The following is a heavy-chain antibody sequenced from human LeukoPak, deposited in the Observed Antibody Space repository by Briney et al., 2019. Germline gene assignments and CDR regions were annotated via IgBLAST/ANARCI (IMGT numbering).Heavy chain of an antibody. CDR2: INHSGST. Sequence: SETLSLTCAVYGGSFSGYYWSWIRQPPGKGLEWIGEINHSGSTNYNPSLKSRVTISVDTSKNQFSLKLSSVTAAGTAVYYCASSDFNDCSSTSCYYYYYYMDVWGKGTTVTVSS. CDR1: GGSFSGYY. D-gene: IGHD2-2*01. J-gene: IGHJ6*03. CDR3: ASSDFNDCSSTSCYYYYYYMDV. V-gene: IGHV4-34*01.